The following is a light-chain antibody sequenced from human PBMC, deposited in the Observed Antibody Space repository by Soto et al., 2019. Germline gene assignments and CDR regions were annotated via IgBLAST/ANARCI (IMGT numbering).Light chain of an antibody. CDR3: SSYTSSSTL. CDR2: DVS. CDR1: SSDVGDYNS. J-gene: IGLJ2*01. Sequence: QSVLTQPASVSGSPGQSITISCTGTSSDVGDYNSVSWFQQHPGKAPRLMIYDVSNRPSGVSDRFSGSKSGNTASLTISGLQAEDEADYYCSSYTSSSTLFGGGTKVTVL. V-gene: IGLV2-14*01.